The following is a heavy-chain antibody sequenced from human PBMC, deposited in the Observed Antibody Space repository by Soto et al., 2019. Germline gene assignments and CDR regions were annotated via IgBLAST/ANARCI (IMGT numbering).Heavy chain of an antibody. J-gene: IGHJ6*02. CDR2: INHSGST. Sequence: PDTLSLTFAVHGGSFSGYYWRSICQPPGKGLEWIGEINHSGSTNYNTSLKSRVTISVDTSKNQFSLKLSSVTAAETAVYYCARGTYYYYYDMDVWGQGTTVAVTS. CDR3: ARGTYYYYYDMDV. V-gene: IGHV4-34*01. CDR1: GGSFSGYY.